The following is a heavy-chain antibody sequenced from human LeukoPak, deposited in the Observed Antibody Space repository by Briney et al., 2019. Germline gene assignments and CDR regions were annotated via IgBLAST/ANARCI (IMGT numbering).Heavy chain of an antibody. Sequence: GGSLRLSCTASGFTFSNFGMSWVRQAPRKGLEWVSHLTGSGGSTYYAGSVKGRFTISRDNSKNTLYLQMNSLRAEDTAVYYCAKRNYFGAGTYSFDFWGQGTLVTVSS. D-gene: IGHD3-10*01. CDR1: GFTFSNFG. V-gene: IGHV3-23*01. J-gene: IGHJ4*02. CDR2: LTGSGGST. CDR3: AKRNYFGAGTYSFDF.